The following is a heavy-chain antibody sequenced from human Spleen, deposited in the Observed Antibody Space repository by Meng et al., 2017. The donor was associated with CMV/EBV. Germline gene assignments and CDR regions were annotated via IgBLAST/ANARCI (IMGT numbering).Heavy chain of an antibody. Sequence: TCTVAGGSISSSSYFWGWIRQPPGKGLELSGSIYYSGSTYYNPSLKSRVTKSVDTSKNQFYLKLSSVTAADTAEYYCARQEGMATDYWGQGTLVTVSS. CDR3: ARQEGMATDY. D-gene: IGHD5-24*01. CDR2: IYYSGST. J-gene: IGHJ4*02. CDR1: GGSISSSSYF. V-gene: IGHV4-39*01.